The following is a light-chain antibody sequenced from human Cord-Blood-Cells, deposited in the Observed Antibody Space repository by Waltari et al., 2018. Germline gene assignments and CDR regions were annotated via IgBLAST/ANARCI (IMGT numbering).Light chain of an antibody. J-gene: IGKJ3*01. V-gene: IGKV3-11*01. CDR2: DAS. CDR3: QQRSNWPF. Sequence: EIVLTQSPATLSLSPGERATLSCRASQSVSSYLAWYQQKPGQAPRLLIYDASNRATGIPARFSGSGSATDFTLTISSLGPEDFAVYYCQQRSNWPFFGPGTKVDIK. CDR1: QSVSSY.